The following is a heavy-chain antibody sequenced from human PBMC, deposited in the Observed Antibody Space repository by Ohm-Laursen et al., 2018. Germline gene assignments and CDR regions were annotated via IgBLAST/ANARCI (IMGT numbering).Heavy chain of an antibody. CDR2: INQDGSEK. V-gene: IGHV3-7*01. D-gene: IGHD6-6*01. Sequence: GSLRLSCAASGFTFSNYWMSWVRQVPGKGLEWVANINQDGSEKYYVDSVKGRFTISRDNAKNSLSLQMNSLRAEDTAVYYCARVLRSTASFDYWGQGTLVTVSS. CDR1: GFTFSNYW. J-gene: IGHJ4*02. CDR3: ARVLRSTASFDY.